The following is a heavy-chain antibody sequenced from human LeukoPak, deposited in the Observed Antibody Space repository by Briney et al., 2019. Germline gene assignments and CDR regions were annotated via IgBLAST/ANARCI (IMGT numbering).Heavy chain of an antibody. Sequence: GGSLRLSCAASGFTFSGYSMNWVRQAPGRGLEWLSYISSGSRTIFYGDSVKGRFIISRDNAKNSLYLLMNSLRADDTAVYYCARESTTGDRDFDYWGQGTLITVSS. CDR1: GFTFSGYS. CDR2: ISSGSRTI. V-gene: IGHV3-48*01. D-gene: IGHD7-27*01. CDR3: ARESTTGDRDFDY. J-gene: IGHJ4*02.